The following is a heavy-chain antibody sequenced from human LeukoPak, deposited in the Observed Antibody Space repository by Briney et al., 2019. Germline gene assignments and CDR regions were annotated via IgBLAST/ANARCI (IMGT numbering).Heavy chain of an antibody. Sequence: PSETLSLTCNVSGDSVSSNSHYWGWIRQPPGKGLEWIVSIYYGANTYYNPSVKSRVTISVDTSKNQFSLNLSSVTPADTAVYYCARQDSFYYGSGRPGYWGQGTQVTVSS. V-gene: IGHV4-39*01. CDR2: IYYGANT. D-gene: IGHD3-10*01. CDR3: ARQDSFYYGSGRPGY. CDR1: GDSVSSNSHY. J-gene: IGHJ4*02.